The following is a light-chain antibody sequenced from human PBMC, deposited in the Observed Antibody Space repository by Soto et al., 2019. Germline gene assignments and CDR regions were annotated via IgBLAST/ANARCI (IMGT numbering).Light chain of an antibody. CDR2: AAS. Sequence: DIQMTQPPSSLSASLGDRVTITCPASQRISSSLAWYQQKPGKATNLLIYAASSLKSGVPSRFSGSGFGTDFTLTISSLQPEDSAIYYCQQADTFPITFGQGTRLEI. CDR3: QQADTFPIT. J-gene: IGKJ5*01. V-gene: IGKV1D-12*01. CDR1: QRISSS.